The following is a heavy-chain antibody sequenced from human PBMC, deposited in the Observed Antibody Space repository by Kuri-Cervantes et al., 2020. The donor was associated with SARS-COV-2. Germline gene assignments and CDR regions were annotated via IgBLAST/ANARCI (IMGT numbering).Heavy chain of an antibody. CDR2: ISYDGSNK. Sequence: LSLTCAASGFTFSSYGMHWVRQAPGKGLEWVAVISYDGSNKYYADSVKGRFTISRDNSKNTLYLQMNSLRAEDTAVYYCTTLIDYWGQGALVTVSS. CDR3: TTLIDY. CDR1: GFTFSSYG. V-gene: IGHV3-30*03. J-gene: IGHJ4*02.